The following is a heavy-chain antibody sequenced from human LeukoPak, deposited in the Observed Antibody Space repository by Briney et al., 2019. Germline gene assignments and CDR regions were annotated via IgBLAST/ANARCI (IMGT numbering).Heavy chain of an antibody. CDR2: MSHGGSS. V-gene: IGHV4-38-2*02. J-gene: IGHJ3*01. Sequence: QPSETLSLTCSVSGSSISRGNYWGWIRQPPGKGLERLGSMSHGGSSDYNPSLKSRVTILLDTSKNHFSLKLTSVTAADTAMYYCARGMQLLVRDAFDVWGLGTMVTVSS. CDR3: ARGMQLLVRDAFDV. D-gene: IGHD6-13*01. CDR1: GSSISRGNY.